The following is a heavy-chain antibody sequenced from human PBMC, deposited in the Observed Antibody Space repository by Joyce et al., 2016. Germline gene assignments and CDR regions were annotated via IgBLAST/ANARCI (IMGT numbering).Heavy chain of an antibody. CDR3: ARHGYSSSWYESF. J-gene: IGHJ4*02. CDR1: GGTFSSYT. D-gene: IGHD6-13*01. Sequence: QVQPVQSGAEVKKPGASVKVSCKASGGTFSSYTISWVRQAPGKGLEWMGRIIPILDVANYAQKFHGRVTITADKSTSTDYMELSSLRSEDTAVYYCARHGYSSSWYESFWGQGTLVTVSS. V-gene: IGHV1-69*02. CDR2: IIPILDVA.